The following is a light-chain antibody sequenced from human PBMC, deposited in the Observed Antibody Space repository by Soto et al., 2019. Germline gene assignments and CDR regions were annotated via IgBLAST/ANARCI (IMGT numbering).Light chain of an antibody. CDR1: QSVSSSY. J-gene: IGKJ2*01. CDR2: GAS. Sequence: EIVLTQSPGTLSLSPGERATLSCRASQSVSSSYLAWYQQKPGQAPRLLIYGASSRATGIPDRFSGGGSGRNFTLPISRLEPEDFVVYYCQQYGSSPEYTFGQGTKLEIK. CDR3: QQYGSSPEYT. V-gene: IGKV3-20*01.